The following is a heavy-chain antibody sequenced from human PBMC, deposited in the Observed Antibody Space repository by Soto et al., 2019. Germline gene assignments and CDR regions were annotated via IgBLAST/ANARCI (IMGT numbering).Heavy chain of an antibody. CDR2: IPYSGTP. Sequence: PSGTLSLTRPVAGGSLPHGYSFRSWIRQPPGEGLEWIGDIPYSGTPNYNPALISRVTISVDTSKNQFSLNLRSVSAADTALYFCTRGRREYCTNGVCYPFVPDGGQGPLVTVS. J-gene: IGHJ4*02. CDR3: TRGRREYCTNGVCYPFVPD. CDR1: GGSLPHGYSF. D-gene: IGHD2-8*01. V-gene: IGHV4-61*01.